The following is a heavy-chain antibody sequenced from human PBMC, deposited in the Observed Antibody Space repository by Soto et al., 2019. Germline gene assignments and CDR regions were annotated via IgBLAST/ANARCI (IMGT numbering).Heavy chain of an antibody. V-gene: IGHV4-59*08. CDR3: ARLGGYYQAFDS. CDR1: GGSISGDY. Sequence: QVQLQESGPGLVKPSETLSLTCTVSGGSISGDYWSWIRQSPGKGLEWIGYIYYTGTTKYKPSLRSRLTISVDTSKNQFSLKLSFVTAADTAVYYCARLGGYYQAFDSWGQGTLVTVAS. CDR2: IYYTGTT. J-gene: IGHJ4*02. D-gene: IGHD3-22*01.